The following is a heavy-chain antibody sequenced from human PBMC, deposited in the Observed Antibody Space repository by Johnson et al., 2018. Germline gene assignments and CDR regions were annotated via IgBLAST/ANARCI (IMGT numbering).Heavy chain of an antibody. CDR3: ATVDYYDSSGGVDAFDI. Sequence: QVQLVESGGGVVQPGRSXRLSCAASGFTFSRFAIHWVRQAPGKGLEWVAVISYDGSNKYYADSVKGRFTISRDNSKYTLYLQMKSLRAEDTAVYYWATVDYYDSSGGVDAFDIWGQGTMVTVSS. CDR2: ISYDGSNK. CDR1: GFTFSRFA. V-gene: IGHV3-30-3*01. J-gene: IGHJ3*02. D-gene: IGHD3-22*01.